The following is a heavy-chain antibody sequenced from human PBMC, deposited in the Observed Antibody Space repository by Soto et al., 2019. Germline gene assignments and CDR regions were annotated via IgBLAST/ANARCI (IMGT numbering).Heavy chain of an antibody. Sequence: GASVKVSCKASGYTFTSYAMHWVRQAPGQRLEWMGWINAGNGNTKYSQKFQGRVTITRDTSASTAYMELSSLRSEDTAVYYCASGYCSSTSCYFRSGIHWGQGTLVTVSS. CDR2: INAGNGNT. V-gene: IGHV1-3*01. J-gene: IGHJ4*02. D-gene: IGHD2-2*01. CDR3: ASGYCSSTSCYFRSGIH. CDR1: GYTFTSYA.